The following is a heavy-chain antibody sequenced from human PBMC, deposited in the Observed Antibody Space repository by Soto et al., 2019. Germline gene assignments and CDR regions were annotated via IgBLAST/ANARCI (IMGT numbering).Heavy chain of an antibody. CDR2: IRDRAYSYAT. V-gene: IGHV3-73*01. J-gene: IGHJ4*02. CDR3: TRLISAAQDY. CDR1: GFVFKDSS. D-gene: IGHD3-10*01. Sequence: VLLVESGGGLVQPGGSLKLSCAASGFVFKDSSIHWVRQAYGQGLEWVGRIRDRAYSYATAYAASVKGRFTISRDDSSNTAYLQMNSLKTEDTAIYYCTRLISAAQDYWGQGTLVTVSS.